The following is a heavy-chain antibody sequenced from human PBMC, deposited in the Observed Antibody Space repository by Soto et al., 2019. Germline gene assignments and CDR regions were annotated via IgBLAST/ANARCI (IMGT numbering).Heavy chain of an antibody. D-gene: IGHD3-22*01. V-gene: IGHV3-30*14. Sequence: GGSLRLSCAASGFTFSSYAMHWVRQAPGKGLEWVAVISYDGSNKYYADSVKGRFTISRDNSKNTLYLQMNSLGADDTAVYYCARDVLYDSSGYFDYWGQGTLVTVSS. CDR1: GFTFSSYA. CDR3: ARDVLYDSSGYFDY. J-gene: IGHJ4*02. CDR2: ISYDGSNK.